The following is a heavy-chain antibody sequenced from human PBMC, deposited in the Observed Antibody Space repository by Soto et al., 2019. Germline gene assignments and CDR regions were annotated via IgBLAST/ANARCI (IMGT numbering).Heavy chain of an antibody. CDR2: IYHSGST. J-gene: IGHJ5*02. Sequence: LSLKRSVSWGFLISGGYYLSWIRQPPGKGLEWIGYIYHSGSTYYNPSLKSRVTISVDTSKNQFSLKLSSVTAADTAVYYCARERPDGARLDPWGQGTLVTVSS. CDR3: ARERPDGARLDP. V-gene: IGHV4-30-4*01. D-gene: IGHD6-6*01. CDR1: WGFLISGGYY.